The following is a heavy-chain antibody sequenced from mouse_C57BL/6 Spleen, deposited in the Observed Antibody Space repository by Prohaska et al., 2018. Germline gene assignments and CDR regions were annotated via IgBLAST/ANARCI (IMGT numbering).Heavy chain of an antibody. V-gene: IGHV5-12*01. J-gene: IGHJ1*03. Sequence: GGSLKLSCAASGFTFSDYYMYWVRQTPEKRLEWVAYISNGGGSTYYPDTVKGRFTISRDNAKNTLYLQMSRLKSEDTAMYYCARPYDYDWYFDVWGTGTTVTVSS. CDR1: GFTFSDYY. CDR2: ISNGGGST. D-gene: IGHD2-4*01. CDR3: ARPYDYDWYFDV.